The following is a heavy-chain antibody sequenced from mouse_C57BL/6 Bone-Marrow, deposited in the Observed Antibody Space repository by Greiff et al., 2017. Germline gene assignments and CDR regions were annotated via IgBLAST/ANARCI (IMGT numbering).Heavy chain of an antibody. CDR2: LVPSDSYT. V-gene: IGHV1-59*01. Sequence: VQLQQPGAELVRPGPSVKLSCTASGYTFTSYWMNWVKQRPGQGLEWIGVLVPSDSYTNYHQKFKGKATLTVDTSSSTAYMQLSSLTSEDSAVYYCARDYGYDAGFAYWGQGTLVTVSA. CDR3: ARDYGYDAGFAY. D-gene: IGHD2-2*01. J-gene: IGHJ3*01. CDR1: GYTFTSYW.